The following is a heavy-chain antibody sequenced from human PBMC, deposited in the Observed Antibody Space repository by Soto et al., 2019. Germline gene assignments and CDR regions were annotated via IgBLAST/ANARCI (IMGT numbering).Heavy chain of an antibody. CDR2: IYYSGST. Sequence: NLSLSCTVSGGSISSGGYYWSWIRQHPGKGLEWIGYIYYSGSTYYNPSLKSRVTISVDTSKNQFSLKLSSVTAADTAVYYCVRGYDFRRGYIHYWGQGTLVTVST. CDR1: GGSISSGGYY. V-gene: IGHV4-31*03. CDR3: VRGYDFRRGYIHY. J-gene: IGHJ4*02. D-gene: IGHD3-3*01.